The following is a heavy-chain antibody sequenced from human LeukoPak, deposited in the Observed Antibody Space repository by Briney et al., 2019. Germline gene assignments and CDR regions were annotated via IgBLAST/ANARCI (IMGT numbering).Heavy chain of an antibody. CDR2: ISAYNGNT. D-gene: IGHD2-2*02. CDR3: ASPYCSSTGCYTSSYYYVRDV. CDR1: GYTFPSYG. V-gene: IGHV1-18*04. Sequence: GASVKVYCKASGYTFPSYGISWVRQARGQGLEWMGWISAYNGNTNYAQKLQGRVTMTTNTSTSTAYLELRSLRSDDTAVYYCASPYCSSTGCYTSSYYYVRDVWAQGTTVTVSS. J-gene: IGHJ6*02.